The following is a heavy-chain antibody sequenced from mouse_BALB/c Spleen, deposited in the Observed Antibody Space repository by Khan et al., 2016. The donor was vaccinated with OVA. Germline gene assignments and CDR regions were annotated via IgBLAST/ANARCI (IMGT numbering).Heavy chain of an antibody. V-gene: IGHV1-4*01. CDR2: INPSNGYT. CDR3: VRARAYHGSDCWFAY. J-gene: IGHJ3*01. Sequence: VELVESGAELVRPGASVKMSCKASGYTFTSYTIHWIKERPGQGLEWIGYINPSNGYTNYNQKFKDKATLTTDKSSTTAYLQLSSLTSDDSAVFNCVRARAYHGSDCWFAYWGQGTLVTVSA. CDR1: GYTFTSYT. D-gene: IGHD2-10*01.